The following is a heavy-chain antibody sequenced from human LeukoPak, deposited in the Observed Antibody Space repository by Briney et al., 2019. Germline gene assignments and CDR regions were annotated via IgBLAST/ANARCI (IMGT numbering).Heavy chain of an antibody. CDR2: IIPIFGTA. V-gene: IGHV1-69*13. Sequence: SVTVSCKACGGTFSRYAISWVRQAPGQGLEWMGGIIPIFGTANYAQKFQGRVTITAVESTSTAYMEVSSLSSEDTAVYYCARAYSGYDFFDYWGQGILVTVSS. D-gene: IGHD5-12*01. CDR1: GGTFSRYA. CDR3: ARAYSGYDFFDY. J-gene: IGHJ4*02.